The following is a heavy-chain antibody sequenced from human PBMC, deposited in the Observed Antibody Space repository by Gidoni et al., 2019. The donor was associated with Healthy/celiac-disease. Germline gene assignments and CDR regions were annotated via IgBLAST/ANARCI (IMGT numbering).Heavy chain of an antibody. J-gene: IGHJ4*02. Sequence: EVQLVESGGGLVQPGRSLRLSCAASGFTFDDYAMHWVRQDPGKGLEWVSGISWNSGSIGYADSVKGRFTISRDNAKNSLYLQMNSLRAEDTALYYCAKDYGIAVAGTSVFDYWGQGTLVTVSS. CDR1: GFTFDDYA. CDR2: ISWNSGSI. CDR3: AKDYGIAVAGTSVFDY. V-gene: IGHV3-9*01. D-gene: IGHD6-19*01.